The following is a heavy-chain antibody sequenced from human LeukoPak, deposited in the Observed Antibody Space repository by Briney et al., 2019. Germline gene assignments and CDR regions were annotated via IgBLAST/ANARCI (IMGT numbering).Heavy chain of an antibody. D-gene: IGHD3-22*01. V-gene: IGHV4-34*01. CDR3: ARHAHDSSEDWFDP. CDR1: GGSFSGYY. J-gene: IGHJ5*02. CDR2: INHSGST. Sequence: PSETLSLTCAVYGGSFSGYYWSWIRQPPGKGLEWIGEINHSGSTNYNPSLKSRVTISVDTSKNQFSLKLSSVTAADTAVYYCARHAHDSSEDWFDPWGQGTLVTVSS.